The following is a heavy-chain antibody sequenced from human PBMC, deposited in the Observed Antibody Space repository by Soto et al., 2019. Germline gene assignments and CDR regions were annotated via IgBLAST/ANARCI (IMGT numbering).Heavy chain of an antibody. Sequence: ASVKVSCKSSGYTFTSYGISWVRPAPGQGLEWMGWISAYNGNTNYAQKLQGRVTMTTDTSTSTAYMELRSLRSDDTAVYYCARNYGDYAPYYYYMDVWGKGTTVTVSS. CDR3: ARNYGDYAPYYYYMDV. D-gene: IGHD4-17*01. V-gene: IGHV1-18*01. CDR2: ISAYNGNT. CDR1: GYTFTSYG. J-gene: IGHJ6*03.